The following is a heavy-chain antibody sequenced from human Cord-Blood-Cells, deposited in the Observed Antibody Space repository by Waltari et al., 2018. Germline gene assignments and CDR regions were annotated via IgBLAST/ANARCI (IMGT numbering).Heavy chain of an antibody. V-gene: IGHV5-51*01. CDR3: ARRVGSSSAYWYFDL. CDR2: IYPGDSDT. CDR1: GYSFTRYW. D-gene: IGHD6-6*01. J-gene: IGHJ2*01. Sequence: EVQLVQSGAEVKKPGESLKISCKGSGYSFTRYWIGWVRQMPGKGLEWMGIIYPGDSDTRYSPSFQGQVTISADKSISTAYLQWSSLKASDTAMYYCARRVGSSSAYWYFDLWGRGTLVTVSS.